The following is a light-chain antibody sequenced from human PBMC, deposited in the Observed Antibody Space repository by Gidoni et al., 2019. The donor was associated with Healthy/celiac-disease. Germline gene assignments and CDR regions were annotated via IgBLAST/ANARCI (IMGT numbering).Light chain of an antibody. CDR2: GNS. CDR1: SSNIGAGYD. Sequence: QSVLTQPPSVSGAPGQRVTIPCTGSSSNIGAGYDVHWYQQLPGTAPKLLIYGNSNRPSGVPDRFSGSKSGTSASLAITGLQAEDEADYYCQSYDSSLSGSWVVFGGGTKLTVL. V-gene: IGLV1-40*01. CDR3: QSYDSSLSGSWVV. J-gene: IGLJ2*01.